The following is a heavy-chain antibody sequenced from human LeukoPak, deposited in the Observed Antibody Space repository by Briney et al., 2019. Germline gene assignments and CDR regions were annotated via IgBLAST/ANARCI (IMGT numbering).Heavy chain of an antibody. D-gene: IGHD3-16*01. Sequence: SETLSLTCTVSGGSISSSSYYWGWIRQPPGKGLEWIGSLYYSGSTYYNPSLKSRVTISVDTPRNHFSLRLSSVTAADTAVYYCARHGAIGKSRRGFDPWGQGTLVTVSS. J-gene: IGHJ5*02. CDR1: GGSISSSSYY. V-gene: IGHV4-39*01. CDR2: LYYSGST. CDR3: ARHGAIGKSRRGFDP.